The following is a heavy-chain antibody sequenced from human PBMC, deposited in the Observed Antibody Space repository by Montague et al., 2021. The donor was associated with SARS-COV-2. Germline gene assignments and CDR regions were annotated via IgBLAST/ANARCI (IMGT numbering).Heavy chain of an antibody. CDR2: IYYTGXT. V-gene: IGHV4-39*07. Sequence: SETLSLTCTVSGGSISSSSYYWGWIRQPPGKGLEWIGSIYYTGXTXYXXXXKXRVTISVDTSKDQFSLKLSSVTAADTAVYYCARDPWRITIFGVVTRYGMDVWGQGNTVTVSS. J-gene: IGHJ6*02. D-gene: IGHD3-3*01. CDR1: GGSISSSSYY. CDR3: ARDPWRITIFGVVTRYGMDV.